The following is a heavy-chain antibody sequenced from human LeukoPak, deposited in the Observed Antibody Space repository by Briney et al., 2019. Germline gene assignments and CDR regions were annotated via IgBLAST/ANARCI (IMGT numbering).Heavy chain of an antibody. CDR3: ARGLWVRNFDY. J-gene: IGHJ4*02. D-gene: IGHD2-21*01. Sequence: SETPSLTCTVSGGSISSYYCSWLRQPPGKGLEWIGYIYYSGSANYNPSLKSRATMSVDTSKNRFSLKLNSVTAADTAVYYCARGLWVRNFDYWGQGTLVTVSS. V-gene: IGHV4-59*08. CDR2: IYYSGSA. CDR1: GGSISSYY.